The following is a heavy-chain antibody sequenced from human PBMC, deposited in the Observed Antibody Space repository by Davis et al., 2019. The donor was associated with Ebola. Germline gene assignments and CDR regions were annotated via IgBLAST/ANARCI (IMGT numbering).Heavy chain of an antibody. CDR3: ARTSQYYDFWSGYYRTVGDGMDV. CDR1: GGSISSSNW. D-gene: IGHD3-3*01. V-gene: IGHV4-4*02. CDR2: IYHSGST. Sequence: SETLSLTCAVSGGSISSSNWWSWVRQPPGKGLEWIGEIYHSGSTNYNPSLKSRVTISVDTSKNQFSLKLSSVTAADTAVYYCARTSQYYDFWSGYYRTVGDGMDVWGQGTTVTVSS. J-gene: IGHJ6*02.